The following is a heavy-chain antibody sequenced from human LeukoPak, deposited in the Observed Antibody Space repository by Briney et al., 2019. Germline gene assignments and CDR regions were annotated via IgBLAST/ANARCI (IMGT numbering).Heavy chain of an antibody. CDR1: GFTFSNFG. CDR3: ARGGNFYGLDV. CDR2: ISNSGTT. J-gene: IGHJ6*02. V-gene: IGHV3-48*02. Sequence: GGSLRLSCAASGFTFSNFGMNWVRQAPGKGLEWVSYISNSGTTYYAASVKGRFTISRDNAKNSLYLHMNSLRDEDTAVYYCARGGNFYGLDVWGRGTTVTVSS. D-gene: IGHD3-16*01.